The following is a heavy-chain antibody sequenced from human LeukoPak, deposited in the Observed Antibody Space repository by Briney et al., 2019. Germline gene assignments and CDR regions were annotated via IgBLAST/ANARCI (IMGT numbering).Heavy chain of an antibody. CDR1: GGSISSYY. CDR3: ASTFQGNFDY. V-gene: IGHV4-59*01. D-gene: IGHD2/OR15-2a*01. CDR2: IYYSGST. Sequence: PSETLSLXCSVSGGSISSYYWNWIRQPPGKELEWIGYIYYSGSTKYNPSLKSRVTISVDTSKNQFSLKLSSVTAADTAVYYCASTFQGNFDYWGQGTLVTVSS. J-gene: IGHJ4*02.